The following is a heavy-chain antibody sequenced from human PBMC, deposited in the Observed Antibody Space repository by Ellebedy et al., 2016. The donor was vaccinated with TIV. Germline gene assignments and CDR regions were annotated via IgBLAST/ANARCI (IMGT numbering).Heavy chain of an antibody. J-gene: IGHJ4*02. CDR2: IYYSGST. Sequence: SETLSLXXTVSGDSISSSSYFWVWIRQPPGQGLEWIGAIYYSGSTYYNPSLKSRVTISADTSKNQFSLKLSSVTAADTAVYYCARIPDYWGQGTLVTVSS. CDR1: GDSISSSSYF. CDR3: ARIPDY. V-gene: IGHV4-39*01.